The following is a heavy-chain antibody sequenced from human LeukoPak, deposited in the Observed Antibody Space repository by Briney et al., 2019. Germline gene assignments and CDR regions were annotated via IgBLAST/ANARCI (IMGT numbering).Heavy chain of an antibody. CDR1: GYSFTRYW. Sequence: ESLKISCKGSGYSFTRYWIGWVRQMPGKGLEWMWFISPGDSHTRSSPSFQGQVTISADKSPSPAYLQWSSLKASDPAMYYCARLACSSTSCYLVYWGQGPLVTVSS. CDR2: ISPGDSHT. D-gene: IGHD2-2*01. J-gene: IGHJ4*02. CDR3: ARLACSSTSCYLVY. V-gene: IGHV5-51*01.